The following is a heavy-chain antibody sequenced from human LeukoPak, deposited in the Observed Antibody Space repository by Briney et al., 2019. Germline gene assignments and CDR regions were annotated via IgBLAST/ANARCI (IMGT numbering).Heavy chain of an antibody. CDR1: GYTFTSYG. Sequence: ASVKVSCKASGYTFTSYGISWVRQAPGQGLEWMGWISAYNGNTNYAQELQGRVTMTTDTSTSTAYMELRSLRSDDTAVYYCARVATAAAAGTSDYWGQGTLVTVSS. V-gene: IGHV1-18*01. CDR3: ARVATAAAAGTSDY. J-gene: IGHJ4*02. D-gene: IGHD6-13*01. CDR2: ISAYNGNT.